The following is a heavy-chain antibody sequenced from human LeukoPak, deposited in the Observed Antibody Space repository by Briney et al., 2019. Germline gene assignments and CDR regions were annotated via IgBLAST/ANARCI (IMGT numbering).Heavy chain of an antibody. CDR1: GYTLTSYG. J-gene: IGHJ5*02. CDR2: ISAYNGNT. D-gene: IGHD6-13*01. Sequence: ASVKVSCKASGYTLTSYGISWVRQAPGQGLEWMGWISAYNGNTNYAQKLQGRVTMTTDTSTCTAYMELRSLRSDDTAVYYCATPVAHGPEYSSSWDNWFDPWGQGTLVTVSS. V-gene: IGHV1-18*01. CDR3: ATPVAHGPEYSSSWDNWFDP.